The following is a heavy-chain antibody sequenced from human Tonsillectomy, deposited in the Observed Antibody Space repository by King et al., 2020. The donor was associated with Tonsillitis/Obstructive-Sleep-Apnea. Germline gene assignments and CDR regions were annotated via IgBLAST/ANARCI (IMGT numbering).Heavy chain of an antibody. V-gene: IGHV4-34*01. CDR1: GGSFSGYF. J-gene: IGHJ4*02. CDR2: INYSGST. CDR3: AREYFYHSSGYYDY. Sequence: VQLQQWGAGLLKPSETLSLTCAVYGGSFSGYFWSWIRQPPGKGLEWIGEINYSGSTNYNPSLKSRVTISLDTSKNQFFLKLSSVTAADTAVYYCAREYFYHSSGYYDYWGQGTLVTVSS. D-gene: IGHD3-22*01.